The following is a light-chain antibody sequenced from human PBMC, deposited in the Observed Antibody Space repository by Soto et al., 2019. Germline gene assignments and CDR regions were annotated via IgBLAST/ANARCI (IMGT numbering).Light chain of an antibody. V-gene: IGLV2-14*01. J-gene: IGLJ2*01. CDR1: RSDVGAYNY. CDR3: TSYIGTDLLV. CDR2: AVS. Sequence: QSALTQPASVSGSPGQSITISCNGSRSDVGAYNYVSWYQHHPGKAPKLIIYAVSNRPSGVSNSFSGSKSANTASLTISGLQAEDEAEYYCTSYIGTDLLVFGGGTKLTVL.